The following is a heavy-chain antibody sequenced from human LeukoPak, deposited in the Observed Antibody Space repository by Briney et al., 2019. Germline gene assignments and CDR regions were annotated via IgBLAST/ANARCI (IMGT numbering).Heavy chain of an antibody. V-gene: IGHV4-59*12. CDR1: GGSITSYY. D-gene: IGHD6-13*01. J-gene: IGHJ4*02. CDR3: ARSGVSSSWSAFDY. CDR2: ISYSGIT. Sequence: SETLSLTCTLSGGSITSYYWSWIRQPPGKGLEWIGYISYSGITNCNPSLKSRVTISVDTSKTHFSLKLSSVTAADTAVYYCARSGVSSSWSAFDYWGQGTLVTVSS.